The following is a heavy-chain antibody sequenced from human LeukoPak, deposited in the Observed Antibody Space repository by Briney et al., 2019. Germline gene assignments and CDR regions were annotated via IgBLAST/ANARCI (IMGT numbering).Heavy chain of an antibody. J-gene: IGHJ3*02. CDR1: GGTVSTYT. Sequence: GASVKVSCKTSGGTVSTYTVNWVRQAPGQGLEWMGDVIPTIPLIHYAQKFQDRLSIITDESTNTAYMELSSLTSEDTAMYYCAGLRSDHHFEIWGQGTMVAVSS. V-gene: IGHV1-69*16. CDR3: AGLRSDHHFEI. CDR2: VIPTIPLI.